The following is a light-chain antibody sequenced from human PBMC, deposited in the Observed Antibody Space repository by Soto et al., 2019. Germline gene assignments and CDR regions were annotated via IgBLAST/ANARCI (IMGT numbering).Light chain of an antibody. J-gene: IGKJ1*01. V-gene: IGKV3-20*01. CDR2: GAS. Sequence: PGERATLPCGASQSISSSFLAWYQQKPGQAPRLLIYGASSRAAGIPDRFSGSGSETDFTLTISRLEPEDFAVYYCQQYDNSPITFGQGTKVDI. CDR1: QSISSSF. CDR3: QQYDNSPIT.